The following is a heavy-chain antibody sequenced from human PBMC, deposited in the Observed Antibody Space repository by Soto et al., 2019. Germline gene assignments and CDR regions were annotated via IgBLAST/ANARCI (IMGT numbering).Heavy chain of an antibody. CDR1: GDNDSSNSAA. CDR3: ARLWGITGTTCYYYGMDV. Sequence: SQPLSLTCDISGDNDSSNSAAWNWIRQSPSSGLEWMGRTYYRSKCYNDYAVSVKSRITINPDTSKNQFSLQLNSVTPEDTAVYYCARLWGITGTTCYYYGMDVWVQGTTVTVSS. J-gene: IGHJ6*02. CDR2: TYYRSKCYN. D-gene: IGHD1-7*01. V-gene: IGHV6-1*01.